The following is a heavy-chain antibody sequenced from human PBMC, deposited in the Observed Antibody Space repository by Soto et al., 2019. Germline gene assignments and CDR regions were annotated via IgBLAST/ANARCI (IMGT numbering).Heavy chain of an antibody. CDR3: ARTGPRRSLYCSSTSCPIRY. V-gene: IGHV4-34*01. J-gene: IGHJ4*02. CDR2: INHSGST. CDR1: GGSISSYY. Sequence: SETLSLTCTVSGGSISSYYWSWIRQPPGKGLEWIGEINHSGSTNYNPSLKSRVTISVDTSKNQFSLKLSSVTAADTAVYYCARTGPRRSLYCSSTSCPIRYWGQGTLVTVS. D-gene: IGHD2-2*01.